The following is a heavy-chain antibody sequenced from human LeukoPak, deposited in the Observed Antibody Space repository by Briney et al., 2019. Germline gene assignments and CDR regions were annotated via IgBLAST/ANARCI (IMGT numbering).Heavy chain of an antibody. J-gene: IGHJ4*02. D-gene: IGHD3-22*01. CDR1: GFTFSSYS. CDR3: ARDDSSGYYYIFFDY. V-gene: IGHV3-21*01. CDR2: ISSSSSYI. Sequence: PGGSLRLSCAASGFTFSSYSMNWVRQAPGKGLEWVSSISSSSSYIYYADSVKGRFTISRDNAKNSLYLQMNSLRAEDTAVYYCARDDSSGYYYIFFDYWGQGTLVTVSS.